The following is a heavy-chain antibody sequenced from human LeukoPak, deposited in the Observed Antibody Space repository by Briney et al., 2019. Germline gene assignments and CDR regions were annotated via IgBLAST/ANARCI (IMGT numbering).Heavy chain of an antibody. D-gene: IGHD3-22*01. CDR2: IYYSGST. V-gene: IGHV4-39*07. J-gene: IGHJ3*02. Sequence: PSETLSLTCTVSGGSISSSSYYWGWTRQPPGKGLEWIGSIYYSGSTYYNPSLKSRVTISVDASKNQFSLKLSSVTAADTAVYYCARGRYYYDSGGYSTDAFDIWGQGTMVTVSS. CDR3: ARGRYYYDSGGYSTDAFDI. CDR1: GGSISSSSYY.